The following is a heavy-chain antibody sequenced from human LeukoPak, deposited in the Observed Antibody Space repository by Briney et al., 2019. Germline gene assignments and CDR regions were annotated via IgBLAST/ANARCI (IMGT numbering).Heavy chain of an antibody. Sequence: GGSLRLSCAASGFTFSSYDMHWVRQAPGKGLEWVAFIRYDGNIKYFADSVKGRFTISRDTSKNTLYLQMNSLRAESTAVYYCAKGRYYDRSGYPIDYWGQGTLVTVSS. CDR3: AKGRYYDRSGYPIDY. CDR1: GFTFSSYD. J-gene: IGHJ4*02. V-gene: IGHV3-30*02. D-gene: IGHD3-22*01. CDR2: IRYDGNIK.